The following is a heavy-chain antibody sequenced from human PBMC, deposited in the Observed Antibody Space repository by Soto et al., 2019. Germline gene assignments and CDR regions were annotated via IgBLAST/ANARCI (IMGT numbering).Heavy chain of an antibody. Sequence: QITLKESGPTLVKPTQTLTLTCTFSGFSLSTSGVGVGWIRQPPGKALEWLALIYWDDDKRYSPSLKSRLTITKYTSKNQVLLTMTDMAPVDTATYSCAHTGYSWDLDDWGQGTLVTVS. CDR3: AHTGYSWDLDD. CDR2: IYWDDDK. J-gene: IGHJ4*02. D-gene: IGHD6-13*01. V-gene: IGHV2-5*02. CDR1: GFSLSTSGVG.